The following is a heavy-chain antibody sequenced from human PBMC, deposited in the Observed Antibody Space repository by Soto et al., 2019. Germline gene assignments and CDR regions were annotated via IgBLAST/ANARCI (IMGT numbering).Heavy chain of an antibody. D-gene: IGHD2-21*02. CDR2: ISYDGSNK. CDR3: AKDLGDYYFDY. V-gene: IGHV3-30*18. CDR1: GFTFSRYG. J-gene: IGHJ4*02. Sequence: QVQLVESGGGVVQPGRSLRLSCAASGFTFSRYGMHWVRQAPGKGLEWVAVISYDGSNKYYADSVKGRFTISRDNSKNTLYLQMNSLRAEDTAVYYCAKDLGDYYFDYWGQGTLVTVSS.